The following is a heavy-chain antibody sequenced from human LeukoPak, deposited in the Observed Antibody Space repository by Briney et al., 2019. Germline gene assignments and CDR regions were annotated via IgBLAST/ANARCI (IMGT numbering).Heavy chain of an antibody. CDR3: ARDGDYYDSSGYHHRGPHFDY. D-gene: IGHD3-22*01. CDR1: GFTFSSYS. J-gene: IGHJ4*02. V-gene: IGHV3-48*01. Sequence: GGSLRLSCAASGFTFSSYSMNWVRQAPGKGLEWVSYISSSSSTIYYADSVKGRFTISRDNAKNSLYLQMNSLRAEDTAVYYCARDGDYYDSSGYHHRGPHFDYWGQGTLVTVSS. CDR2: ISSSSSTI.